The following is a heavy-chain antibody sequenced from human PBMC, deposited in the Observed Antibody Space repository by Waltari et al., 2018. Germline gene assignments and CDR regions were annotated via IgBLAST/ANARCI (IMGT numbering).Heavy chain of an antibody. J-gene: IGHJ6*02. CDR3: ARRSSGWYGKDYYYGLDV. Sequence: QVQLQQWGAGLVKPSETLSTTCAFSGRTFSGYYWTWIPPSPGKGLEWIGEINHSGGTNYNPSLKSRFSISVDTPKRQVSLKLTSATAADTAVYFCARRSSGWYGKDYYYGLDVWGRGTTVAVSS. V-gene: IGHV4-34*02. CDR2: INHSGGT. CDR1: GRTFSGYY. D-gene: IGHD6-19*01.